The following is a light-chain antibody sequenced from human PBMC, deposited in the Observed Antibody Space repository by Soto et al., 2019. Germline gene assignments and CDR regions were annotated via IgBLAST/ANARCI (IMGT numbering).Light chain of an antibody. CDR3: RSYTSSSTLV. CDR2: DVS. V-gene: IGLV2-14*01. J-gene: IGLJ2*01. CDR1: SSDVGGYNY. Sequence: QSALTQPASVSGSPGQSITISCTGTSSDVGGYNYVSWYQQPPGKAPKLMIYDVSNRPSGVSRRFSGSKSGNTASLTISGLQDEDEADYYCRSYTSSSTLVFGGGTKVTVL.